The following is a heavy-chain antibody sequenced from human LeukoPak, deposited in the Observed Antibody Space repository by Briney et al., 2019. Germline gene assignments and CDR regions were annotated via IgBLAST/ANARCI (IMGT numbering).Heavy chain of an antibody. D-gene: IGHD2-2*01. J-gene: IGHJ4*02. CDR2: INPNSGGT. CDR1: GYTFTGYY. Sequence: GASVKVSCKASGYTFTGYYMHWVRQAPGQGLEWMGWINPNSGGTNYAQKFQGRVTMTRDTSISTAYMELSRLRSDDTAVYYCAREQNTHYCSSTSCYPNSFDYWGQGTLVTVSS. CDR3: AREQNTHYCSSTSCYPNSFDY. V-gene: IGHV1-2*02.